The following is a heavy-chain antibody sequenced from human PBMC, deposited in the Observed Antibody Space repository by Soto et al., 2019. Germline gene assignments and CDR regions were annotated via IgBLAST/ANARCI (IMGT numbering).Heavy chain of an antibody. CDR3: ARGTTVVTQYFDY. V-gene: IGHV4-31*03. CDR1: GGSISSGGYY. CDR2: IYYSGST. J-gene: IGHJ4*02. Sequence: SETLSLTCTVSGGSISSGGYYWSWLRQHPGKGLEWIGYIYYSGSTYYNPSLKSRVTISVDTSKNQFSLKLSSVTAADTAVYYCARGTTVVTQYFDYWGQGTLVTVCS. D-gene: IGHD4-17*01.